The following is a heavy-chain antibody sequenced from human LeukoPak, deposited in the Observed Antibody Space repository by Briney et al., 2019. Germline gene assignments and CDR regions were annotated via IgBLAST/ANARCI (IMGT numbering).Heavy chain of an antibody. CDR1: GGSVSGYY. J-gene: IGHJ4*02. CDR2: IFYSGST. V-gene: IGHV4-59*02. CDR3: ARGPGPGSNGKIDY. Sequence: SETLSLTCTVSGGSVSGYYWSWIRQPPGKGLEWIGYIFYSGSTNYNPSLKSRVSISVDTSKNQFSLKLSSVTAADTAVYYCARGPGPGSNGKIDYWGQGTLVTVSS. D-gene: IGHD1-26*01.